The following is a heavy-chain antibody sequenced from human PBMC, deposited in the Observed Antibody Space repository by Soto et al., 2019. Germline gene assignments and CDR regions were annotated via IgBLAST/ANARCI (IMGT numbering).Heavy chain of an antibody. Sequence: EVQLVESGGGLVQPGGSLRLSCAASEFTFSGRSVHWVRQAPGKGLVWVSGIDKVGTDSTYADSVKGRFTSSRDNAKKTVYLQINSQRVEDTAVYYCARGWFGPDVWGKGTTVPVSS. J-gene: IGHJ6*03. D-gene: IGHD3-10*01. CDR2: IDKVGTDS. CDR3: ARGWFGPDV. CDR1: EFTFSGRS. V-gene: IGHV3-74*01.